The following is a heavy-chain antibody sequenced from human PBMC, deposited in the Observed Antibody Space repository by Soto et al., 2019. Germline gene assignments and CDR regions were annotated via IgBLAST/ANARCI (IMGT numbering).Heavy chain of an antibody. D-gene: IGHD6-6*01. Sequence: EVQLVESGGGLVQSGESLRLSCAASGFIFRDYSMNWVRQTPGKGLEWIAHIAGGGVPTYYADSVKGRFTISRDIGKHFLYLHINGLKGDDSGIYYCTRASSYAFDYWGQGALVTVSS. J-gene: IGHJ4*02. CDR1: GFIFRDYS. CDR3: TRASSYAFDY. V-gene: IGHV3-48*01. CDR2: IAGGGVPT.